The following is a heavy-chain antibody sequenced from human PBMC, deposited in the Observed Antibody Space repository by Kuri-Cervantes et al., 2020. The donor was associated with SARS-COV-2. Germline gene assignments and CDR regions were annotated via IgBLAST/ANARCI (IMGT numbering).Heavy chain of an antibody. D-gene: IGHD1-26*01. CDR1: GDSVSSNSAA. J-gene: IGHJ4*02. CDR3: ARDQGYDSGSYFGFDY. Sequence: SQTLSLTCAISGDSVSSNSAAWNWIRQSPSRGLEWLGRTYYRSKWYNDYAVSVKSRITIDPDTSKNQFSLKLSSVTAADTAVDYCARDQGYDSGSYFGFDYWGQGTLVTVSS. CDR2: TYYRSKWYN. V-gene: IGHV6-1*01.